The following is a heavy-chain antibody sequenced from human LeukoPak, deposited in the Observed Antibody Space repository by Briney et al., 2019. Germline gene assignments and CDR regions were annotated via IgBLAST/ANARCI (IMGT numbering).Heavy chain of an antibody. Sequence: SETLSLTCAVYGGSFSGYYWSWIRQPPGKGLEWIGEINHSGSTNYNPSLKSRVTISVDTSKNQFSLKLSSVTAADTAVYYCARGRYYDSSGYYNFDYWGRGTLVTVSS. J-gene: IGHJ4*02. D-gene: IGHD3-22*01. V-gene: IGHV4-34*01. CDR2: INHSGST. CDR1: GGSFSGYY. CDR3: ARGRYYDSSGYYNFDY.